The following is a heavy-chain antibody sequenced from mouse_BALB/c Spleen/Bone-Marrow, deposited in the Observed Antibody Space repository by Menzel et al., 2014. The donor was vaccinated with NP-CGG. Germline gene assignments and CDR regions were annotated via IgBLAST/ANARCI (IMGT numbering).Heavy chain of an antibody. Sequence: EVQLVESGGGSVQPGGSLRLSCATSGFTFTDYYMSWVRQPPGKALEWLGFIRNKAKGYTTDYSASVKGRFTISRDNSQRILYLQMNTLRAEDSATYYCARDEYVGIYWYFDVWGAGTTVIVSS. V-gene: IGHV7-3*02. CDR1: GFTFTDYY. D-gene: IGHD5-1*01. CDR2: IRNKAKGYTT. J-gene: IGHJ1*01. CDR3: ARDEYVGIYWYFDV.